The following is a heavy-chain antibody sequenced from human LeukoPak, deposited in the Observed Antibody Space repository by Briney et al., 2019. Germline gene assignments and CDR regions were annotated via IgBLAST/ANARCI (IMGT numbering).Heavy chain of an antibody. CDR1: GYTFTSYD. CDR2: INPNSGGT. CDR3: ARGYGYCSGGSCDVTFDY. V-gene: IGHV1-2*02. J-gene: IGHJ4*02. D-gene: IGHD2-15*01. Sequence: GASVKVSCKASGYTFTSYDINWVRQAPGQGLEWMGWINPNSGGTNYAQKFQGRVTMTRDTSISTAYMELSRLRSDDTAVYYCARGYGYCSGGSCDVTFDYWGQGTLVTVSS.